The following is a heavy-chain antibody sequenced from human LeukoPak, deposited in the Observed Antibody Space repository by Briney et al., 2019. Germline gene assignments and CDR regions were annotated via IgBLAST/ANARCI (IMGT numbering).Heavy chain of an antibody. Sequence: PSETLSLTCTVSAGSISSYSWNWTRQPAGKGLEWIGRIYTSGSTNYIPSLKSRVTMSVDTSKNQFSLKLSSVTAADTAVYYCARATRSYGDYIDYWGQGLLVTVSS. CDR3: ARATRSYGDYIDY. V-gene: IGHV4-4*07. CDR2: IYTSGST. D-gene: IGHD1-26*01. J-gene: IGHJ4*02. CDR1: AGSISSYS.